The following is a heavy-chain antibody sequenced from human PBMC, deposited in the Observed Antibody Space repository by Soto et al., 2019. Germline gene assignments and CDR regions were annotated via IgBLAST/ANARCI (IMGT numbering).Heavy chain of an antibody. CDR2: MNPNSGNT. J-gene: IGHJ6*02. D-gene: IGHD6-13*01. Sequence: ASVKVSCKASGYTFTSYDINWVRQATGQGLEWMGWMNPNSGNTGYAWKFQGRVTMTRNTSISTAYMELSSLRSEDTAVYYCARGSVRGYSSSWYYYYYGMDVWGQGTTVTVSS. V-gene: IGHV1-8*01. CDR1: GYTFTSYD. CDR3: ARGSVRGYSSSWYYYYYGMDV.